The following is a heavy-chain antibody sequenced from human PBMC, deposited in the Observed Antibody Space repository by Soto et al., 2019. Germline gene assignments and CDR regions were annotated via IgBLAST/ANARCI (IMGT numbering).Heavy chain of an antibody. D-gene: IGHD2-15*01. CDR3: ARDNKRPLGYCSGGSCSGYYYYYMDV. CDR2: INAGIGNT. CDR1: GYTFTSYA. J-gene: IGHJ6*03. V-gene: IGHV1-3*01. Sequence: ASVKVSCKASGYTFTSYAMHWVRQAPGQRLEWMGWINAGIGNTKYSQKFQGRVTITRDTSASTAYMELSSLRSEDTAVYYCARDNKRPLGYCSGGSCSGYYYYYMDVWGKGTTVTVSS.